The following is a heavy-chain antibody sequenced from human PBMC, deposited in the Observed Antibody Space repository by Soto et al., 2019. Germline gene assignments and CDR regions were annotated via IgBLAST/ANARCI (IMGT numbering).Heavy chain of an antibody. V-gene: IGHV1-18*01. CDR1: GYTFSRYG. CDR2: ISTYYGDA. Sequence: QVQLVQSGAEVRKPGASVKVSCKTSGYTFSRYGISWVRQAPGQGLEWMGWISTYYGDANYAQKLQGRVTMTTDTSTSTAFMELGSLTSDDTSVYYCARSGSVPFYYHGLDVWGQGTTVTVTS. CDR3: ARSGSVPFYYHGLDV. J-gene: IGHJ6*02. D-gene: IGHD1-26*01.